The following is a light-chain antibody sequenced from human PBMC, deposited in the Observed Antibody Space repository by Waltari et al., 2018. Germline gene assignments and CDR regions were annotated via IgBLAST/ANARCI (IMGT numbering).Light chain of an antibody. CDR2: AGS. CDR3: LQYNSDPWT. Sequence: DIQMTQSPSSLSASAGDRVTITCRASQGISTYLNWYQQKPGKAPKRLIFAGSRLESGVPSRFSGSGSVTDFTLTISSLQPEDFATYYCLQYNSDPWTFGQGTKVEIK. V-gene: IGKV1-17*01. J-gene: IGKJ1*01. CDR1: QGISTY.